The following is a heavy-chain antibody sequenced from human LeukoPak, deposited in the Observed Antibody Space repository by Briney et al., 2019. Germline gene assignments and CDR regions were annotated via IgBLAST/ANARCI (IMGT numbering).Heavy chain of an antibody. J-gene: IGHJ6*03. CDR3: ARDISVSSGYSYYYYMDV. CDR2: IYYSGST. V-gene: IGHV4-39*07. Sequence: PSETLSLTCTVSGGSISSSSYYWGWIRQPPGKGLEWIGSIYYSGSTYYNPSLKSRVTISVDTSKNQFSLKLSSVTAADTAVYYCARDISVSSGYSYYYYMDVWGKGTTVTVSS. CDR1: GGSISSSSYY. D-gene: IGHD3-22*01.